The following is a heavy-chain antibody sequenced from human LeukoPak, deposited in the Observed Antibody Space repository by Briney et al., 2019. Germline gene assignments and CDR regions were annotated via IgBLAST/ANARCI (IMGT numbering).Heavy chain of an antibody. Sequence: VASVKVSCKASGYTFTSYAMHWVRQAPGQRLEWMGWINAGNGNTKYSQKFQGRVTITRDTSASTAYMELSSLRSEDTAVYYCARESPPPYYDILTGYYIPYYYYYYGMDVWGQGTTVTVSS. CDR1: GYTFTSYA. V-gene: IGHV1-3*01. J-gene: IGHJ6*02. D-gene: IGHD3-9*01. CDR2: INAGNGNT. CDR3: ARESPPPYYDILTGYYIPYYYYYYGMDV.